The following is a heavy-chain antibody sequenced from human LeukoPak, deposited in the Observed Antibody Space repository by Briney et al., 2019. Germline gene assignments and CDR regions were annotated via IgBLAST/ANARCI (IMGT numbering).Heavy chain of an antibody. CDR3: AKDIVVVPAATLYFDY. V-gene: IGHV3-21*04. D-gene: IGHD2-2*01. J-gene: IGHJ4*02. CDR2: ISSSSSYI. CDR1: GFTFSSYS. Sequence: EGSLRLSCAASGFTFSSYSMNWVRQAPGKGLEWVSSISSSSSYIYYADSVKGRFTISRDNSKNTLYLQMNSLRAEDTAVYYCAKDIVVVPAATLYFDYWGQGTLVTVSS.